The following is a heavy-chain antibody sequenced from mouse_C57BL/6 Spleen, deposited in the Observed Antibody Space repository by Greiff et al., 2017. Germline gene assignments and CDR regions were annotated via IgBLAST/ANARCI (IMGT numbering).Heavy chain of an antibody. D-gene: IGHD2-4*01. CDR2: IWSGGST. CDR1: GFSLTSYG. J-gene: IGHJ3*01. Sequence: QVQLKESGPGLVQPSQSLSITCTVSGFSLTSYGVHWVRQSPGKGLEWLGVIWSGGSTDYNAAFISRLSISKDNSKSQVFFKMNSLQADDTAIYYCARKGFYYDYDEGFAYWGQGTLVTVSA. CDR3: ARKGFYYDYDEGFAY. V-gene: IGHV2-2*01.